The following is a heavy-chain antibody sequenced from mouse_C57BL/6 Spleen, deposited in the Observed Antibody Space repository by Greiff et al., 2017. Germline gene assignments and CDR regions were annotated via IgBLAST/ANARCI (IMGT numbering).Heavy chain of an antibody. CDR3: ARHEYDYDGYYFDY. CDR1: GYTFTEYT. CDR2: FYPGSGSI. J-gene: IGHJ2*01. D-gene: IGHD2-4*01. V-gene: IGHV1-62-2*01. Sequence: VQRVESGAELVKPGASVKLSCKASGYTFTEYTIHWVKQRSGQGLEWIGWFYPGSGSIKYNEKFKDKATLTADKSSSTVYMELSRWTSEDSAVYFCARHEYDYDGYYFDYWGQGTTLTVSS.